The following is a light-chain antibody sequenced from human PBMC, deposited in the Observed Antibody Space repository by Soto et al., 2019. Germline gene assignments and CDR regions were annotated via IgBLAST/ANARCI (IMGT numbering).Light chain of an antibody. J-gene: IGKJ1*01. CDR1: QSISSTY. CDR2: DAS. Sequence: EIVLTQSPATLSLSPGERATLSFRSSQSISSTYLTWYHQKPGQAPRLLIYDASRRATGIPDRFSGSGSGTDFSLTISRLEPEDFAVYYCQHYDSARWTFGLGTKVDI. CDR3: QHYDSARWT. V-gene: IGKV3-20*01.